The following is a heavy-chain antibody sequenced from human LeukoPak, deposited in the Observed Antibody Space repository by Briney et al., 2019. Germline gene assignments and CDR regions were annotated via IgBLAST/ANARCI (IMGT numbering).Heavy chain of an antibody. V-gene: IGHV4-31*03. D-gene: IGHD3-22*01. CDR2: IYYSGST. CDR3: ARDSSGYLGIDY. CDR1: GGSMSRGGYY. Sequence: PSQTLSLTCTVSGGSMSRGGYYWSWVRQHPARGLGWIGYIYYSGSTYYNPSLKSRVTISVNTSKNQFSLKLSSVTAADTAVYYCARDSSGYLGIDYWGQGTLVTVSS. J-gene: IGHJ4*02.